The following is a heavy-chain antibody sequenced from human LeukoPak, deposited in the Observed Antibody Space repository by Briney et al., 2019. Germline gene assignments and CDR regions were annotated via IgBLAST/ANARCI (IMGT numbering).Heavy chain of an antibody. V-gene: IGHV3-30*01. CDR1: GFTFSSYE. J-gene: IGHJ4*02. D-gene: IGHD1-7*01. CDR3: ARERDWNYDY. Sequence: GRSLRLSCAASGFTFSSYEMHWVRQAPGKGLEWVAVISYDESNKYYADSVKGRFTISRDNSKNTLYLQMNSLRAEDTAVYYCARERDWNYDYWGQGTLVTVSS. CDR2: ISYDESNK.